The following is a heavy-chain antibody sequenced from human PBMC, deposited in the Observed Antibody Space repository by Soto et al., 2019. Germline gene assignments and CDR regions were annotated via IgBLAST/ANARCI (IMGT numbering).Heavy chain of an antibody. CDR2: ISGSGGST. J-gene: IGHJ4*02. CDR1: GFTFSSYA. CDR3: AKENGYSSSWFEFDY. Sequence: EVQLLESGGGLVQPGGSLRLSCAASGFTFSSYAMSWVRQAPGKGLEWVSAISGSGGSTYYADSVKGRFTISRDNSKNSLYVQMDSLRAEDTAVYYCAKENGYSSSWFEFDYWGQGTLVTVSS. V-gene: IGHV3-23*01. D-gene: IGHD6-13*01.